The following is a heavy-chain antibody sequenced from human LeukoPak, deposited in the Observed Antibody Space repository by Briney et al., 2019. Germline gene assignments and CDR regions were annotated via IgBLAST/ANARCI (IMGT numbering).Heavy chain of an antibody. CDR2: ISGSGGST. CDR3: AKETHPLFIAVAGAGWFDP. J-gene: IGHJ5*02. D-gene: IGHD6-19*01. Sequence: PGGSLRLSCAASGFTFSTYAMTWVRQAPGKGLEWVSGISGSGGSTYYADSVKGRFSISRDKSKNTLYLQMNSLRAEDTAVYYCAKETHPLFIAVAGAGWFDPWGQGTLVTVSS. V-gene: IGHV3-23*01. CDR1: GFTFSTYA.